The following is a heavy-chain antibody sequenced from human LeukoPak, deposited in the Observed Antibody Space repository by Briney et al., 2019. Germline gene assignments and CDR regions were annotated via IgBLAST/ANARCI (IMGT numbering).Heavy chain of an antibody. J-gene: IGHJ4*02. CDR3: ARGSKQVWRYHDY. V-gene: IGHV3-64*01. Sequence: GGSLRLSCVASGFTFSYYALHWVRQAPGEGLDYVSANNNDGGDTYYANSVKGRFTISRDNSRNTLYLQMDSLRPEDMAVYYCARGSKQVWRYHDYWGQGTLVTVSS. CDR1: GFTFSYYA. CDR2: NNNDGGDT. D-gene: IGHD3-9*01.